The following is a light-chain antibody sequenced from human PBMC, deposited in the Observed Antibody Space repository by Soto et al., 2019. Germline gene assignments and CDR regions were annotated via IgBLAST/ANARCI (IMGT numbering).Light chain of an antibody. CDR2: GSS. CDR3: QQYNNWPRT. Sequence: EIDMTQSPATLSVSPGETATLSCRASESVSSNLVWYQQKPGQAPRLLIYGSSTRATGIPARFSGSGSGTAFTLTISSLQPEDVALYSCQQYNNWPRTFGQGTKV. V-gene: IGKV3D-15*01. J-gene: IGKJ1*01. CDR1: ESVSSN.